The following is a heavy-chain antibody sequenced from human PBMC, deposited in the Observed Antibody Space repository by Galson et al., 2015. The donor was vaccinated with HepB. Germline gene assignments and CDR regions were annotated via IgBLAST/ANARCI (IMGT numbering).Heavy chain of an antibody. CDR3: ASSGPDYLFPRFDY. J-gene: IGHJ4*02. CDR1: GYTFTSYG. V-gene: IGHV1-18*04. CDR2: ISAYNGNT. Sequence: SVKVSCKASGYTFTSYGISWVRQAPGQGLEWMGWISAYNGNTNYAQKLQGRVTMTTDTSTSTAYMELRSLRSDDTAVYYCASSGPDYLFPRFDYWGQGTLVTVSS. D-gene: IGHD3-10*01.